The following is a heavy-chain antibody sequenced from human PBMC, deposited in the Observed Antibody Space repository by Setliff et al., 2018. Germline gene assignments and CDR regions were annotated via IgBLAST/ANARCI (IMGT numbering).Heavy chain of an antibody. Sequence: PSETLSLTCTVSGDSISSGSYYWTWIRQPAGKGLEWIGHFHTGGSTNYKPSLKSRVTISVDTSKNQFSLKLSSVTAADTAVYYCGRPLVGVTTGFENWGQGTLVTVSS. D-gene: IGHD1-26*01. CDR1: GDSISSGSYY. J-gene: IGHJ4*02. CDR3: GRPLVGVTTGFEN. V-gene: IGHV4-61*09. CDR2: FHTGGST.